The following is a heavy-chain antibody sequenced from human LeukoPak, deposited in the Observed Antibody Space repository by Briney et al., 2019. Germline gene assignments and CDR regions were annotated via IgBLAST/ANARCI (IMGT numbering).Heavy chain of an antibody. CDR1: GYTFTGYY. CDR3: AVQSARDYYYYYMDV. CDR2: IIPIFGTA. V-gene: IGHV1-69*06. J-gene: IGHJ6*03. D-gene: IGHD6-6*01. Sequence: RASVKVSCKASGYTFTGYYMHWVRQAPGQGLEWMGGIIPIFGTANYAQKFQGRVTITADKSTSTAYMELSSLRSEDTAVYYCAVQSARDYYYYYMDVWGKGTTVTVSS.